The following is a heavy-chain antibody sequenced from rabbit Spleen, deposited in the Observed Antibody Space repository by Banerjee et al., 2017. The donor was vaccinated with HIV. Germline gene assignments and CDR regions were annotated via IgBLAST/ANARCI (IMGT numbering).Heavy chain of an antibody. V-gene: IGHV1S45*01. J-gene: IGHJ4*01. CDR1: GFSFSSNW. CDR2: IDTNDGDT. Sequence: LEESGGGLVKPGGTLTLTCTVSGFSFSSNWICWVRQAPGKGLEWIACIDTNDGDTDYANWPKGRFTISKTSSTTVTLQMTSLTAADTATYFCARGYSYGWNFYLWGPGTLVTVS. D-gene: IGHD6-1*01. CDR3: ARGYSYGWNFYL.